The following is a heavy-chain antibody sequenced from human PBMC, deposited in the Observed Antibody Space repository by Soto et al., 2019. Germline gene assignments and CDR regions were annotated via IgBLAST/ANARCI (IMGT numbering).Heavy chain of an antibody. CDR3: ARHIVVVPAAKGLSWFDP. V-gene: IGHV4-30-4*01. J-gene: IGHJ5*02. CDR1: GGSISSGDYY. CDR2: IYYSGST. Sequence: SETLSLTCTVSGGSISSGDYYWSWIRQPPGKGLEWIGYIYYSGSTYYNPSLKSRVTISVDTSKNQFSLKPSSVTAADTAVYYCARHIVVVPAAKGLSWFDPWGQGTLVTVSS. D-gene: IGHD2-2*01.